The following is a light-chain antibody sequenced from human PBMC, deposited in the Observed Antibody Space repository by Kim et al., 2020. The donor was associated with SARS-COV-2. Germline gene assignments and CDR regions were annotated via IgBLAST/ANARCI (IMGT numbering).Light chain of an antibody. J-gene: IGLJ2*01. Sequence: SSELTQPSSVSVSPGQTARITCSGDVLAKKYARWFQQKPGQAPVLVIYKDSERPSGIPERFSGSSSGTTVTLTISGAQVEDEADYYCYCAADNNLVFGGGTQLTVL. V-gene: IGLV3-27*01. CDR1: VLAKKY. CDR3: YCAADNNLV. CDR2: KDS.